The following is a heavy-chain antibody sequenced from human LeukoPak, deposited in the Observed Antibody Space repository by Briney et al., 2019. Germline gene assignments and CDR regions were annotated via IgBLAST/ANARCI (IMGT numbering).Heavy chain of an antibody. J-gene: IGHJ5*02. CDR1: GFTFSDYY. CDR2: ISSSGSTI. V-gene: IGHV3-11*04. Sequence: GGSLRLSCAASGFTFSDYYMSWIRQAPGKGLEWVSYISSSGSTIYYADSVKGRFTISRDNAKNSLYLQMNSLRAEDTAVYYCARVDTAMVFWFDPWGQGTLVTVSS. D-gene: IGHD5-18*01. CDR3: ARVDTAMVFWFDP.